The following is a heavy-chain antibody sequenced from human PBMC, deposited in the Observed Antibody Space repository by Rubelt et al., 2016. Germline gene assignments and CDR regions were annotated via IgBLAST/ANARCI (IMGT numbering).Heavy chain of an antibody. V-gene: IGHV3-23*01. CDR2: IGDSGRTT. CDR1: GFTFSIFG. J-gene: IGHJ4*02. D-gene: IGHD2-21*01. Sequence: GGGLIQPGGSLRLSCAASGFTFSIFGMSWVRQAPGKGLEWVSFIGDSGRTTYYADSVKGRFTISRDNSENTLHLQMNSLRAEDTAVYYCAKVWWAQRGFDYWEQGARGTVSS. CDR3: AKVWWAQRGFDY.